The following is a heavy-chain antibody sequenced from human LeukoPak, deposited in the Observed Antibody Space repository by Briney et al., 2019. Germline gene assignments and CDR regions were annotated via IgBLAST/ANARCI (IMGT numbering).Heavy chain of an antibody. Sequence: KPSETLSLTCAVYGGSFSGYYWTWIRQTPEKGLEWIGEMNPSGSTYYNPSLKSRVTISVDTSKNQFSLKLSSVTAADTAVYYCARVVVDWGLWWYFDYWGQGTLVTVSS. J-gene: IGHJ4*02. CDR2: MNPSGST. CDR1: GGSFSGYY. CDR3: ARVVVDWGLWWYFDY. V-gene: IGHV4-34*01. D-gene: IGHD2-21*01.